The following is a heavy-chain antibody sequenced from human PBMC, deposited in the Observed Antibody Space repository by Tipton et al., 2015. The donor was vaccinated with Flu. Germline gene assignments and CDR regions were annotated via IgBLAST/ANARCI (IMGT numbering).Heavy chain of an antibody. Sequence: QLAQSGAEVKKPGSSVKVSCKASGDTFSNYAITWVRQAPGQGLEWMGGVNPFFGPPQYAQKFQDRVTIDADDSTSTAYMELSGLRPDDTAVYYCARDRSPGLERLDYYYMDVWGKGTTVIVSS. V-gene: IGHV1-69*01. CDR2: VNPFFGPP. J-gene: IGHJ6*03. D-gene: IGHD3-10*01. CDR3: ARDRSPGLERLDYYYMDV. CDR1: GDTFSNYA.